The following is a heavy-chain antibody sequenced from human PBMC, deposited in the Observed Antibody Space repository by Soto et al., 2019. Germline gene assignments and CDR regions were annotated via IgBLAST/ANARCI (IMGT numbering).Heavy chain of an antibody. CDR3: ASGIQLWLRRINNGYSG. Sequence: QVQLVQSGAEVKKPESSVKVSCKAPGGTFSTYAISWVRQAPGQGLEWMGGIIPMFGTANYARRFQDRVTIIADESTNTVDMELSSLISEDTAVYFCASGIQLWLRRINNGYSGWGQGTLVTVSS. D-gene: IGHD5-18*01. J-gene: IGHJ4*02. CDR2: IIPMFGTA. CDR1: GGTFSTYA. V-gene: IGHV1-69*12.